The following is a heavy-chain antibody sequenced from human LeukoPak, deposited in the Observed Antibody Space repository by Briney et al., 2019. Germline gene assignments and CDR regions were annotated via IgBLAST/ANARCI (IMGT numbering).Heavy chain of an antibody. CDR2: LSPAYSDP. V-gene: IGHV5-51*01. J-gene: IGHJ4*02. CDR1: GCRFTNYW. D-gene: IGHD3-16*01. Sequence: KGVGYLKLPCKGSGCRFTNYWIGLVRPMPGEGLEWMGALSPAYSDPRYSPSFQGQLNISVDEPLNIAYPQVTSLRASDTAMFDCARQGAELGNFDYWGEGTLVIVSS. CDR3: ARQGAELGNFDY.